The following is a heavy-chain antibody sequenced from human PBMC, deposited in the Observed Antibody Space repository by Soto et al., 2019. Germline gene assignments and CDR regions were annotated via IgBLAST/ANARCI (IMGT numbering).Heavy chain of an antibody. CDR3: ARDSLVGHSYGNQIHAFDI. CDR2: IYLTGIT. CDR1: GGALSSGGYA. J-gene: IGHJ3*02. V-gene: IGHV4-30-2*01. Sequence: PSETLSLTCAVIGGALSSGGYAWTWIRQPPGKGLEWIGHIYLTGITYYNPSLKSRVTLSVDRSKNQFSLTLSSVTAADTAVYYCARDSLVGHSYGNQIHAFDIWGQGTMVTVSS. D-gene: IGHD5-18*01.